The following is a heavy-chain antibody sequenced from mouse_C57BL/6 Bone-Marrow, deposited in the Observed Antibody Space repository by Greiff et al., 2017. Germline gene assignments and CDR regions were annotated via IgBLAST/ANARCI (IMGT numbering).Heavy chain of an antibody. CDR3: ARGGGADY. V-gene: IGHV1-55*01. Sequence: VQLQQPGAELVKPGASVKMSCKASGYTFTSYWITWVKQRPGQGLEWIGDIYPGSGSTNYNEKFKSKATLTVDNSSSTAYMQLSSLTSEDSAVYYCARGGGADYGGQGTTLTVSS. CDR2: IYPGSGST. CDR1: GYTFTSYW. J-gene: IGHJ2*01.